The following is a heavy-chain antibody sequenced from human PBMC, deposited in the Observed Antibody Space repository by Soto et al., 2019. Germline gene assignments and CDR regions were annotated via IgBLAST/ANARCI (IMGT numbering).Heavy chain of an antibody. CDR1: GGTFSTYT. CDR2: IIPIIGII. J-gene: IGHJ5*02. Sequence: SVKVSCKASGGTFSTYTITWVRQAPGQGLGWMGRIIPIIGIINYAQKFQGRVTISADKFTGTAYMELTGLRSDDTAVYYCAGDPDSHYNDSHASSYPWGQGTLVTVSS. CDR3: AGDPDSHYNDSHASSYP. V-gene: IGHV1-69*04. D-gene: IGHD4-4*01.